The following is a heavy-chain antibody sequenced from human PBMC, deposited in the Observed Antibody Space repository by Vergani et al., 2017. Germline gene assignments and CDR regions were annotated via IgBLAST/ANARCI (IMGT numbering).Heavy chain of an antibody. D-gene: IGHD2-15*01. CDR2: IYYSGST. CDR1: GGSISSGSYY. CDR3: ARGSRAALRANAFDI. V-gene: IGHV4-61*01. J-gene: IGHJ3*02. Sequence: QVQLQESGPGLVKPSQTLSLTCTVSGGSISSGSYYWSWIRQPPGKGLEWIGYIYYSGSTNYNPSLKSRVTISVDTSKNQFSLKLSSVTAADTAVYYCARGSRAALRANAFDIWGQGTMVTVSS.